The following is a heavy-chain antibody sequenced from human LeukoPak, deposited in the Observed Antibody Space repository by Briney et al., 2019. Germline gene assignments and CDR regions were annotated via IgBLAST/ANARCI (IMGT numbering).Heavy chain of an antibody. CDR3: ARAPVGGMVKASSEFDY. Sequence: PGGSLRLSCAASGFTFSSYSMNWVRQAPGKGLEWVSSISSSSSYIYYADSVKGRFTISRDNAKNSRYLKMNSLRAEGTAVSYCARAPVGGMVKASSEFDYWGEGTLVTVSS. J-gene: IGHJ4*02. CDR1: GFTFSSYS. CDR2: ISSSSSYI. D-gene: IGHD6-19*01. V-gene: IGHV3-21*01.